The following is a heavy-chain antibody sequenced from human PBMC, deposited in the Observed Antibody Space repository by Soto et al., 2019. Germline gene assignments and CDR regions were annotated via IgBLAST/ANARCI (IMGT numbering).Heavy chain of an antibody. J-gene: IGHJ5*02. D-gene: IGHD1-1*01. CDR2: IYYSGST. CDR3: ERSKYGTVLTANWFDP. V-gene: IGHV4-31*03. CDR1: GGSISSGGYY. Sequence: PSETLSLTCTVSGGSISSGGYYWSWIRQHPGKGLEWIGYIYYSGSTYYNPSLKSRVTISVDTSKNQFSLKLSSVTAADTAVYYCERSKYGTVLTANWFDPWGPGILVTVSS.